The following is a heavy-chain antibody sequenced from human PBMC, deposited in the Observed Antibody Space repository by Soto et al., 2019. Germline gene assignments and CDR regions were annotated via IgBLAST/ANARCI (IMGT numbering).Heavy chain of an antibody. Sequence: QVQLVQSGAEVREPGASVKVSCKTSGYTFTNYAIHWVRQAPGQRLEWMGWINAANGDTRYSQKFQGRLTIDRDTSAIAAYMELNSLTSEDTAVYYSARDTLRAGNSWYDHWGQGTPVTVSS. V-gene: IGHV1-3*01. J-gene: IGHJ5*02. D-gene: IGHD6-13*01. CDR1: GYTFTNYA. CDR3: ARDTLRAGNSWYDH. CDR2: INAANGDT.